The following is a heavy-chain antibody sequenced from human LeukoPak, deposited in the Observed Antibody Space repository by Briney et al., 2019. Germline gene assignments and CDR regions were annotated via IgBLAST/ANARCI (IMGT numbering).Heavy chain of an antibody. CDR1: GFTFSNYA. Sequence: GGSLRLSCAASGFTFSNYAMNWVRQAPGRGLEWVSGINPSGGSTYYADSVKGRFTISRDSSKNTLYLQMNSLRAEDTALYFCAKAVSHSYFDFWGQGTLVTVSA. D-gene: IGHD6-19*01. CDR3: AKAVSHSYFDF. V-gene: IGHV3-23*01. J-gene: IGHJ4*02. CDR2: INPSGGST.